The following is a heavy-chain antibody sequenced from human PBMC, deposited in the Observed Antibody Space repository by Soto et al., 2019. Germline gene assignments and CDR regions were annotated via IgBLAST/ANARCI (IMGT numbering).Heavy chain of an antibody. CDR2: IYYSGAT. Sequence: PSETLSLTCTVSGAALSSGGYFYTWVRPPPGKGLEWLGYIYYSGATNYNPSLNSRVTISLDKSKSQFSLRQISVTAADTAVYYCTRERSDDNYFDPWGQGTLVTVSS. CDR3: TRERSDDNYFDP. CDR1: GAALSSGGYF. J-gene: IGHJ5*02. V-gene: IGHV4-61*08.